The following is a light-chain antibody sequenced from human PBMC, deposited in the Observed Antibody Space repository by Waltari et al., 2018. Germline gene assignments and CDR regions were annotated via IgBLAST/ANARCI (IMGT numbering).Light chain of an antibody. V-gene: IGKV1-5*03. CDR1: QSISSW. CDR2: KAS. Sequence: DVQMTQSPSTLSASVGDRVNITCRASQSISSWLAWYQRKPGKAPKLLIYKASTLETGVPSRFSGSGSGTEFTLTISSLQPDDFATYYCQQYNSYPCTFGQGTKVEI. CDR3: QQYNSYPCT. J-gene: IGKJ1*01.